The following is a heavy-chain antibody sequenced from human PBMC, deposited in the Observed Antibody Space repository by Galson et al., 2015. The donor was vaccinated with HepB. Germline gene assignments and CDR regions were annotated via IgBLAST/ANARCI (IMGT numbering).Heavy chain of an antibody. D-gene: IGHD4-23*01. CDR1: GFTFGDYY. J-gene: IGHJ4*02. CDR3: ARDRGVYDYGGNVDY. CDR2: ISSSSSYT. V-gene: IGHV3-11*05. Sequence: SLRLSCAASGFTFGDYYMSWIRQAPGKGLEWVSYISSSSSYTNYADSVKGRFTISRDNAKNSLYLQMNSLRAEDTAVYYCARDRGVYDYGGNVDYWGQGTLVTVSS.